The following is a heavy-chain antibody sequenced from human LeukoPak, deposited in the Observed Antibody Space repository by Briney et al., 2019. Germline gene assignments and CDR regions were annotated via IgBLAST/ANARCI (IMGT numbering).Heavy chain of an antibody. Sequence: ASVKVSCKASGYTFTSYGISWVRQAPGQGLEWMGWISACNGNTNYAQKLQGRVTMTTDTSTSTAYMELRSLRSDDTAVYYCARDNYYGSGSQIGGYYYYYGMDVWGQGTTVTVSS. J-gene: IGHJ6*02. D-gene: IGHD3-10*01. V-gene: IGHV1-18*01. CDR3: ARDNYYGSGSQIGGYYYYYGMDV. CDR2: ISACNGNT. CDR1: GYTFTSYG.